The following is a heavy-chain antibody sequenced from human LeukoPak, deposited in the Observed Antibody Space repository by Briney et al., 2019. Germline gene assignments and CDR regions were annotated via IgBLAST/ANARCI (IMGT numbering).Heavy chain of an antibody. CDR2: INTNTGNP. CDR3: ARDRGALINYYYYYGMDV. CDR1: GYTFTGYY. V-gene: IGHV7-4-1*02. J-gene: IGHJ6*02. Sequence: ASVKVSCKASGYTFTGYYMHWVRQAPGQGLEWMGWINTNTGNPTYAQGFTGRFVFSLDTSVSTAYLQISSLKAEDTAVYYCARDRGALINYYYYYGMDVWGQGTTVTVSS.